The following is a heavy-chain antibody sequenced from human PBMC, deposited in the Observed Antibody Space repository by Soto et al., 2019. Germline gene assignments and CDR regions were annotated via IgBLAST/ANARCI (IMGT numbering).Heavy chain of an antibody. D-gene: IGHD3-22*01. V-gene: IGHV4-34*01. CDR2: INHSGST. CDR3: ARDFHRYYDSSGYYNY. Sequence: SETLSLTCAVYGGSFSGYYWSWIRQPPGKGLEWIGEINHSGSTNYNPSLKSRVTISVDTSKNQFSLKLSSVTAADTAVYYCARDFHRYYDSSGYYNYWGQGTLVTVSS. CDR1: GGSFSGYY. J-gene: IGHJ4*02.